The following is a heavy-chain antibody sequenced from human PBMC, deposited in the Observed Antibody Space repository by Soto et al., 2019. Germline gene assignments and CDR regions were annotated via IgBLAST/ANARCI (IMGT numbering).Heavy chain of an antibody. CDR1: GFTFSSYW. J-gene: IGHJ6*02. CDR3: ARDKAPRRGNDYYYGMDD. V-gene: IGHV3-74*01. Sequence: PGGSLRLSCAASGFTFSSYWMHWVRQAPGKGLVWVSRINSDGSSTSYADSVKGRFTISRDNAKNTLYLQMNSLRAEDTAVYYCARDKAPRRGNDYYYGMDDWGQGTTVTVSS. D-gene: IGHD4-4*01. CDR2: INSDGSST.